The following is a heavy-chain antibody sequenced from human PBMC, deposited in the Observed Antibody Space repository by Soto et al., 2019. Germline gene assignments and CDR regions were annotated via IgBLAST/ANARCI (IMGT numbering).Heavy chain of an antibody. CDR3: VQAQNWDYVDVAFDY. V-gene: IGHV3-9*01. CDR2: ISWNSGKI. D-gene: IGHD1-7*01. Sequence: EVQLVESWGDLVQPGRSLRLSCAASGFSCGDYAMHWVRQGPGKGVEWVSGISWNSGKIAYADSVQVRFTISRDNTKSSIFLQMNSLRPEDTALYYCVQAQNWDYVDVAFDYWGQGILVTVSS. J-gene: IGHJ4*02. CDR1: GFSCGDYA.